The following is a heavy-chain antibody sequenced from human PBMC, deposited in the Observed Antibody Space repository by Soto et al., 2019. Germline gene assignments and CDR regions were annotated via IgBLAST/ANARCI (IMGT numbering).Heavy chain of an antibody. CDR1: GGSIRNYF. Sequence: QVQLQESGPGLVKPSETLSLICTVSGGSIRNYFWTWTRQPAGKGLEWIGRIYSSGNTVYNASLKTRVTMSIDMSKNQCSLKLSSMTSADTAVYYCVRDVESPGISGSWGAFDIWGQGTVVTVSS. D-gene: IGHD1-20*01. CDR3: VRDVESPGISGSWGAFDI. J-gene: IGHJ3*02. V-gene: IGHV4-4*07. CDR2: IYSSGNT.